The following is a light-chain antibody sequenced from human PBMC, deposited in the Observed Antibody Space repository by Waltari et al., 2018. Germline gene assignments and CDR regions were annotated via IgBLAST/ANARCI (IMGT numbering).Light chain of an antibody. Sequence: EIVLTQSPGTLSLSPGERATLSCRASQTISSSYLAWYRQNPGQAPRLLIYGASSRAAGVPDRFSGSGSGTDFTLTISGLEPEDSAVYYCQRYDTSPWTFGQGTKVEIK. CDR2: GAS. J-gene: IGKJ1*01. CDR3: QRYDTSPWT. CDR1: QTISSSY. V-gene: IGKV3-20*01.